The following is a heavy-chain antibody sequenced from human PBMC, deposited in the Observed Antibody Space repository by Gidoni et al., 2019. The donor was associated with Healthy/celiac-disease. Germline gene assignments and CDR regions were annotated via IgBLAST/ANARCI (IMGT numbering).Heavy chain of an antibody. V-gene: IGHV4-34*01. J-gene: IGHJ6*01. D-gene: IGHD3-10*01. Sequence: QVQLQQWGAGLLKPAETLSLTCAVYGGSCSGYYWSWIRQPPGKGLEGIGEINHIGSTNYTPSLKSRVTISVETSKNQVSLKLSSVTAADTAVYYCARGGESGKDQYYYYYYG. CDR2: INHIGST. CDR1: GGSCSGYY. CDR3: ARGGESGKDQYYYYYYG.